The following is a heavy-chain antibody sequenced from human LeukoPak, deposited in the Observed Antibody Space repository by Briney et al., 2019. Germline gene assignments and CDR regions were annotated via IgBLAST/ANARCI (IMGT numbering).Heavy chain of an antibody. Sequence: PGGSLRLSCAASGFTFSSYSMNWVRQAPGKGLEWVSYISSSSSTIYYADSVKGRFTISRDNAKNSLYLQMNSLRAEDTAVYYCARVDCDPFYYYDSSGYCDAFDIWGQGTMVTVSS. D-gene: IGHD3-22*01. CDR1: GFTFSSYS. J-gene: IGHJ3*02. CDR3: ARVDCDPFYYYDSSGYCDAFDI. V-gene: IGHV3-48*01. CDR2: ISSSSSTI.